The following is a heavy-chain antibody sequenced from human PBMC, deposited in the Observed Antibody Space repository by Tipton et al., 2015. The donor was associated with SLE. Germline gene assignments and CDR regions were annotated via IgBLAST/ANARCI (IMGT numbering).Heavy chain of an antibody. CDR2: ISSNGGRT. D-gene: IGHD3-22*01. CDR1: GFTFSSYT. J-gene: IGHJ4*02. V-gene: IGHV3-64*02. CDR3: ARDGVLSDSSGYYYDY. Sequence: SLRLSCAASGFTFSSYTMHWVRQAPGKGLEYVSGISSNGGRTSYADSVKGRFTISRDNSKNKMYLQMGSLRAEDMAVYYCARDGVLSDSSGYYYDYWGQGTLVTFSS.